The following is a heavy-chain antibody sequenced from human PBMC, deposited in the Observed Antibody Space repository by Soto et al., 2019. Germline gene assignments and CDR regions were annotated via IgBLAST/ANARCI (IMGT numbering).Heavy chain of an antibody. J-gene: IGHJ4*02. CDR1: GGSISSSSYY. V-gene: IGHV4-39*01. CDR2: IYYSGTT. CDR3: ARHRGYYDILTGYYTELNFDY. D-gene: IGHD3-9*01. Sequence: SETLSLTCTVSGGSISSSSYYWGWIRQPPGKGLVWIGSIYYSGTTYYNPSLKSRVTISVDTSKNQFSLKLSSVTAADTAVYYCARHRGYYDILTGYYTELNFDYWGQGTLVTVSS.